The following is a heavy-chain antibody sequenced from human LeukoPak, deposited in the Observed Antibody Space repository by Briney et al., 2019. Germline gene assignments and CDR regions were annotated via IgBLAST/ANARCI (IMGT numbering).Heavy chain of an antibody. CDR2: INPNSGGT. CDR3: ARDRFGYRSGWFDY. J-gene: IGHJ4*02. V-gene: IGHV1-2*02. Sequence: WINPNSGGTNYAQKFQGRVTMTRDTSISTAYMELSRLRSDDTAVYYCARDRFGYRSGWFDYWGQGTLVTVSS. D-gene: IGHD6-19*01.